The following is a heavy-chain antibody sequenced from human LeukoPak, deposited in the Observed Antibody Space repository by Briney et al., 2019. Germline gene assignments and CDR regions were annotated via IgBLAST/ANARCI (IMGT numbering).Heavy chain of an antibody. J-gene: IGHJ4*02. Sequence: SETLSLTCAVYGGSISSSSYYWGWIRQPPGKGLEWIGSIYYSGSTYYNPSLKSRVTISVDTSKNQFSLKLSSVTAADTAVYYCARDDSSGYYIARANFDYWGQGTLVTVSS. D-gene: IGHD3-22*01. CDR3: ARDDSSGYYIARANFDY. CDR1: GGSISSSSYY. V-gene: IGHV4-39*07. CDR2: IYYSGST.